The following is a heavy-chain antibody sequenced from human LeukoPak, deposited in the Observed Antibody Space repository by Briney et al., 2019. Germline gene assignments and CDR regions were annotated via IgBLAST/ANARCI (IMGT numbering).Heavy chain of an antibody. CDR3: ARDRSAYHVSDYYYYMDV. CDR1: GGSISSYY. Sequence: SXXLSLTCTVSGGSISSYYWSWIRQPAGKGLEWIGRIYTSGSTNYNPSLKRRVTMSVETYKSKFAQKLSYVAAADTAVYYCARDRSAYHVSDYYYYMDVWGKGTTVTVSS. CDR2: IYTSGST. J-gene: IGHJ6*03. D-gene: IGHD3-16*01. V-gene: IGHV4-4*07.